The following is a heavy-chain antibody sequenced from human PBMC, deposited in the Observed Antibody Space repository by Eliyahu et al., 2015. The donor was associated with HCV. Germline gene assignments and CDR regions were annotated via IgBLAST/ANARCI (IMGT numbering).Heavy chain of an antibody. CDR1: GFTFRNYW. V-gene: IGHV3-7*03. CDR2: IKPDGSVK. Sequence: EVQLVESGGDLVQPGGSLRLSCAASGFTFRNYWMTWVRQAPGKGLEWVANIKPDGSVKYYVDSVRGRFTISRDNSEDSLYLQMNSLRAEDTALYYCARDLDYNHGDYWGQGTLVTVSS. J-gene: IGHJ4*02. CDR3: ARDLDYNHGDY. D-gene: IGHD4-11*01.